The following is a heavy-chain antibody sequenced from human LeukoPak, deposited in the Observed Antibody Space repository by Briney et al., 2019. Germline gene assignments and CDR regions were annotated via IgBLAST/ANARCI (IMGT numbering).Heavy chain of an antibody. V-gene: IGHV4-34*01. Sequence: SETLSLTCAVYGGSFSGYYWSWIRQPPGKGLEWIGEINHSGSTYYNPSLKSRVTISVDTSKNQFSLKLSSVTAADTAVYYCARRIRKGYYFDYWGQGTLVTVSS. CDR3: ARRIRKGYYFDY. CDR2: INHSGST. J-gene: IGHJ4*02. CDR1: GGSFSGYY.